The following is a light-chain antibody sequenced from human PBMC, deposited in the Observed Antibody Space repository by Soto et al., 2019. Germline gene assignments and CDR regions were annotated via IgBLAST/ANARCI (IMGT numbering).Light chain of an antibody. Sequence: DIVMTQSPDALAVSRGERATMTCNSSLRVLYSSNNKNYLAWYQHKSGQPLRLLFYWASTRESGVPDRFIGGGSGTNFTPTISSLQPEDVAVYYCQQYYDAHINFGQGTRLEIK. V-gene: IGKV4-1*01. CDR1: LRVLYSSNNKNY. CDR3: QQYYDAHIN. CDR2: WAS. J-gene: IGKJ5*01.